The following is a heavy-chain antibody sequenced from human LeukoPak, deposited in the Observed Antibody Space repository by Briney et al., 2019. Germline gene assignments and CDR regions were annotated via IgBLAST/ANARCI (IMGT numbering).Heavy chain of an antibody. CDR3: ATYYYDSSGYYYFDY. V-gene: IGHV4-59*01. D-gene: IGHD3-22*01. CDR1: GGSISSYY. J-gene: IGHJ4*02. CDR2: IYYSGST. Sequence: SETLSLTCTVSGGSISSYYWSWIRQPPGKGLEWLGYIYYSGSTNYNPSLKSRVTISVDTSKNQFSLKLSSVTAADTAVYYCATYYYDSSGYYYFDYWGQGTLVTVSS.